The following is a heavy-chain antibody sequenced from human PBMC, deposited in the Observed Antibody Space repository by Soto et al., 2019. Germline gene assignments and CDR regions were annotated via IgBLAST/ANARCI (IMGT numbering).Heavy chain of an antibody. CDR3: ARARYSSSWYVNYYYYYGMDV. Sequence: QVQLVQSGAEVKKPGASVKVSCKASGYTFTGYYMHWVRQAPGQGLEWMGWINPNRGGTNYAQKFQGWVTMTRDTSISTAYMELSRLRSDDTAVYYCARARYSSSWYVNYYYYYGMDVWGQGTTVTVSS. CDR1: GYTFTGYY. J-gene: IGHJ6*02. D-gene: IGHD6-13*01. CDR2: INPNRGGT. V-gene: IGHV1-2*04.